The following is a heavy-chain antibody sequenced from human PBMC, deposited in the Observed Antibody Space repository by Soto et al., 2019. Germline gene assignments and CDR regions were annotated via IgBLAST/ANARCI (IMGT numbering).Heavy chain of an antibody. J-gene: IGHJ5*02. V-gene: IGHV3-30-3*01. Sequence: GGSLRLSCAASGFTFSTYAMHWVRQAPGKGLEWVAVISFDGNKEYYADSLKGRFTISRDNSKNTLYLQMNSLRAEDTAVYYCARGFLEWLYFPWGQGTLVTVSS. CDR1: GFTFSTYA. CDR2: ISFDGNKE. D-gene: IGHD3-3*01. CDR3: ARGFLEWLYFP.